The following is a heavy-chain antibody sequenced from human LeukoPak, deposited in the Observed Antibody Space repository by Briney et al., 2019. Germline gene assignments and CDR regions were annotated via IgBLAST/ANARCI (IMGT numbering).Heavy chain of an antibody. D-gene: IGHD2-15*01. CDR3: ARALYCSGGSCYPRAWVRHYFDY. Sequence: SETLSLTCAVYGGSFSGYYWSWIRQPPGKGLEWIGEINHSGSTNYNPSLKSRVTISVDTSKNQFSLKLSSVTAADTAVYYCARALYCSGGSCYPRAWVRHYFDYWGQGTLVTVSS. V-gene: IGHV4-34*01. CDR1: GGSFSGYY. CDR2: INHSGST. J-gene: IGHJ4*02.